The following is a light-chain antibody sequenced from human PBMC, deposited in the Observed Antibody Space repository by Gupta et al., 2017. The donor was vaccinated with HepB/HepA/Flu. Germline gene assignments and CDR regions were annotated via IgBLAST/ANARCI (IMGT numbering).Light chain of an antibody. Sequence: SVLTPPPSVSASPRPRVTLSCSCSSSNIGKNVVHLYQQLPAKAPKLLIYYDNRRNAGVSARFSGSKSATSASVTTSVLQAEDAADYYCAASDASMNGWVFGGGTKRTVL. CDR2: YDN. CDR1: SSNIGKNV. J-gene: IGLJ3*02. CDR3: AASDASMNGWV. V-gene: IGLV1-36*01.